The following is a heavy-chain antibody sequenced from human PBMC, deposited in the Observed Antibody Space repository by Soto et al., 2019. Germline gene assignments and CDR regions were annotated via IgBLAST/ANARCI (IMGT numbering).Heavy chain of an antibody. CDR1: GGSISSSSYY. V-gene: IGHV4-39*01. CDR3: ARHAVHSSGFIDY. CDR2: IYYSGST. D-gene: IGHD6-19*01. Sequence: SETLSLTCTVSGGSISSSSYYWGWIRQPPGKGLEWIGSIYYSGSTYYNPSLKSRVTISVDTSKNQFSLKLSSVTAADTAVYYCARHAVHSSGFIDYWGQGTLVTVSS. J-gene: IGHJ4*02.